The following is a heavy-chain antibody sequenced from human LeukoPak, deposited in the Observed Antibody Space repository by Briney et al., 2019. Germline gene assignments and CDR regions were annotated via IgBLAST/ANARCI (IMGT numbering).Heavy chain of an antibody. D-gene: IGHD3-3*01. J-gene: IGHJ6*03. Sequence: PSETLSLTCAVYGGSFSGYYWSWIRQPPGKGLEWIGEINHSGSTNYNPSLKSRVTISVDTSKNQFSLKLSSVTAADTALYYCARAPGDYDFWSSRTALDYYYYYMDVWGKGTTVTVSS. CDR1: GGSFSGYY. V-gene: IGHV4-34*01. CDR2: INHSGST. CDR3: ARAPGDYDFWSSRTALDYYYYYMDV.